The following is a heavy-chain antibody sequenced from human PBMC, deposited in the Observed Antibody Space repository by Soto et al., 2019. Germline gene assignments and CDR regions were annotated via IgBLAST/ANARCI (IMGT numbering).Heavy chain of an antibody. J-gene: IGHJ6*02. CDR3: AKGGVYYSMDV. Sequence: GESLKISCAASGFTFSSYAMSWVRQAPGKGLEWVSGISGSGGSTYYADSVKGRFTISRDKSKNTLYLQMNGLRAEDTAVYYCAKGGVYYSMDVWGQGTTVTVSS. V-gene: IGHV3-23*01. CDR1: GFTFSSYA. D-gene: IGHD3-16*01. CDR2: ISGSGGST.